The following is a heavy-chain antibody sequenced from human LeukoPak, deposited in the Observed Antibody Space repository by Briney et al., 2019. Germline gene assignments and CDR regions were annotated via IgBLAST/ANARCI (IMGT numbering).Heavy chain of an antibody. V-gene: IGHV3-53*01. J-gene: IGHJ4*02. CDR2: IYSGGST. CDR1: GFTVSSNY. Sequence: GGSLRLSCAASGFTVSSNYMSWVRQAPGKGLEWVSVIYSGGSTYYADSVKGRFTISRDNAKNSLYLQMNSLRAEDTAVYYCAKNVLRSLEWSHTQYYFDYWGQGTLVTVSS. D-gene: IGHD3-3*01. CDR3: AKNVLRSLEWSHTQYYFDY.